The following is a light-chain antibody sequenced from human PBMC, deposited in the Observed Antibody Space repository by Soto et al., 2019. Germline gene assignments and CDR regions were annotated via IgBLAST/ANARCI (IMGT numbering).Light chain of an antibody. CDR1: SGSVSTSYY. CDR3: VLYMGSGFYV. CDR2: STN. J-gene: IGLJ1*01. Sequence: QTVVTQEPSFLVSPGGTVTLTCGLSSGSVSTSYYPSWYQQTPGQAPRTLIYSTNTRSSGVPDRFSGSILGNKAALTITGAQADDESDYYCVLYMGSGFYVFGTGTKVTVL. V-gene: IGLV8-61*01.